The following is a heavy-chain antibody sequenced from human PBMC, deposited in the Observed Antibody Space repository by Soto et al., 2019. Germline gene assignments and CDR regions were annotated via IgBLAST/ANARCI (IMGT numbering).Heavy chain of an antibody. D-gene: IGHD6-19*01. Sequence: GGSLRLSCTASGFTFGDYAISWVRQAPGKGLEWVGFIRSKAYGGTTEYAASVKGRFTISRDDSKSIAYLQMNSLKTEDTAVYYCTRENSSGWYEIRHYYYGMDVWGQGTTVTVSS. J-gene: IGHJ6*02. CDR3: TRENSSGWYEIRHYYYGMDV. V-gene: IGHV3-49*04. CDR1: GFTFGDYA. CDR2: IRSKAYGGTT.